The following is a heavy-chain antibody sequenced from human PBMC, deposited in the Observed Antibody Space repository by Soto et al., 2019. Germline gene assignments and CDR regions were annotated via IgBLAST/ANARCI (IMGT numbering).Heavy chain of an antibody. D-gene: IGHD6-6*01. J-gene: IGHJ4*02. CDR1: GFTFNDYV. CDR3: AKGSASTRPYYFDY. V-gene: IGHV3-23*01. CDR2: ITGSGGDT. Sequence: GGSLSLSCAASGFTFNDYVMSWVRQAPGTGLEWVSAITGSGGDTYYADSVKGRFTVSRDPSGNTLFLQMSSLRAEDTALYYCAKGSASTRPYYFDYWGQGTQVTVSS.